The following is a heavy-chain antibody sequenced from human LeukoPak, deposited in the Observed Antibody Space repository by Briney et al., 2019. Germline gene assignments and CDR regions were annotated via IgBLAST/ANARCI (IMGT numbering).Heavy chain of an antibody. J-gene: IGHJ4*02. D-gene: IGHD5-18*01. CDR3: ARDKDTAMDY. CDR1: GFTFSSYA. CDR2: ISYDGSNK. V-gene: IGHV3-30*04. Sequence: GRSLRLSCAASGFTFSSYAMHWVRQAPGKGLEWVAVISYDGSNKYYADSVKGRFTISRDKSKNTLYLQMNSLRAEDTAVYYCARDKDTAMDYWGQGTLVTVSS.